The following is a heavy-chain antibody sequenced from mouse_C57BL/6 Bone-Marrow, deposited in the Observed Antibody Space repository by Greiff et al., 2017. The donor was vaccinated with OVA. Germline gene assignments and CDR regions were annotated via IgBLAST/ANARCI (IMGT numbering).Heavy chain of an antibody. V-gene: IGHV7-1*01. Sequence: EVKLMESGGGLVQSGRSLRLSCATSGFTFSDFYMEWVRQAPGKGLEWIAASRNKANDYTTEYSASVKGRFIVSRDTSQSILYLQMNALRAEDTAIYYCARDASYRGYFDVWGTGTTVTVSS. CDR3: ARDASYRGYFDV. J-gene: IGHJ1*03. CDR1: GFTFSDFY. D-gene: IGHD2-12*01. CDR2: SRNKANDYTT.